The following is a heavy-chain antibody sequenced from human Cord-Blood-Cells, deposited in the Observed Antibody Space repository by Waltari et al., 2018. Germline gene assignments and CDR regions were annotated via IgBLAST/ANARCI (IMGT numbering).Heavy chain of an antibody. CDR1: GGSFSGYY. CDR3: ARGDY. V-gene: IGHV4-34*01. Sequence: QVQLQQWGAGLLKPSETLSLTCAGYGGSFSGYYWSWIRQPPGKGLEWIGEINHSGRTNYNPSLKSRVTISVDTSKNQFSLKLSSVTAADTAVYYCARGDYWGQGTLVTVSS. J-gene: IGHJ4*02. CDR2: INHSGRT.